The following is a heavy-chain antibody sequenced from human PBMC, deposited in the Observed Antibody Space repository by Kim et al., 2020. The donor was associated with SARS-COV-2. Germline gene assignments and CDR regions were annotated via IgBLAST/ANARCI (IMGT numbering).Heavy chain of an antibody. J-gene: IGHJ6*02. CDR3: VRITMVRGVILYYYGMDV. V-gene: IGHV4-30-4*07. Sequence: TRVTISVDTSKNQFSLKLSSVTAADTAVYYCVRITMVRGVILYYYGMDVWGQGTTVTVSS. D-gene: IGHD3-10*01.